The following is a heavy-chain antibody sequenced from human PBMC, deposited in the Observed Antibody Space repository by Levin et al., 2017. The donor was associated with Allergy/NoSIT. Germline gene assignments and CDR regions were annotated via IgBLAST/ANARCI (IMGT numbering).Heavy chain of an antibody. CDR2: IRSKANSYAT. Sequence: WGSLRLSCAASGFTFSGSAMHWVRQASGKGLEWVGRIRSKANSYATAYAASVKGRFTISRDDSKNTAYLQMNSLKTEDTAVYYCTRHGAPPTTVTTRSDYWGQGTLVTVSS. D-gene: IGHD4-17*01. V-gene: IGHV3-73*01. CDR3: TRHGAPPTTVTTRSDY. CDR1: GFTFSGSA. J-gene: IGHJ4*02.